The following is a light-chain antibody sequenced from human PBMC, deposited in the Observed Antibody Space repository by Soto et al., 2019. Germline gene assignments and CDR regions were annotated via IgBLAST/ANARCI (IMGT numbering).Light chain of an antibody. CDR2: DAS. V-gene: IGKV3-11*01. CDR1: QSVSSY. Sequence: EIVLTQSPASLPLSPGERATLTCRASQSVSSYLAWYQQKPGQAPMLLIYDASNRATAIPARFSGSGSGTGFTLTISSLEPEDFAVYYCQQYGSSPHTFGQGTKLEIK. J-gene: IGKJ2*01. CDR3: QQYGSSPHT.